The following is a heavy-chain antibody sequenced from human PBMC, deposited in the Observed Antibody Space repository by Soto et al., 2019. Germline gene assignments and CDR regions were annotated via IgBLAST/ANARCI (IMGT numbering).Heavy chain of an antibody. Sequence: EAQLVESGGGLVQPGGSLRLYCTASGLTFSSYWVHWVRQTPGKGLVWVSRIDSDGSSTSYADSVKGRFTISRDNAKNTLYLQMNSLRAEDTAVYYCTREVSAVFDYWGQGTLVTVSS. V-gene: IGHV3-74*01. D-gene: IGHD6-25*01. CDR2: IDSDGSST. J-gene: IGHJ4*02. CDR1: GLTFSSYW. CDR3: TREVSAVFDY.